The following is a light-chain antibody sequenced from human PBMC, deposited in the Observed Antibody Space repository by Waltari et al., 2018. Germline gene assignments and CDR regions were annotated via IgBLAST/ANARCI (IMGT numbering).Light chain of an antibody. CDR2: KAS. Sequence: DMQMTQSPSTLSASVGDRVTIAYRASLSIYDWLAWYQQKPGKAPSLLIYKASILQTGVSSRFSGSGSGTDFTLTITGLQPDDVATYFCQQYNSYPGTFGQGTKVEIK. V-gene: IGKV1-5*03. CDR1: LSIYDW. J-gene: IGKJ1*01. CDR3: QQYNSYPGT.